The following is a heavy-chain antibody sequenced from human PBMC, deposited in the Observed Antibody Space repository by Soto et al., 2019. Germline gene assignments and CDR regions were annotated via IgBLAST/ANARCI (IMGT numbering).Heavy chain of an antibody. V-gene: IGHV3-23*01. CDR1: GFTFSSYA. CDR3: AKELTMIVVVPFDY. CDR2: ISGSGGST. Sequence: VGSLRLSCAASGFTFSSYAMSWVRQAPGKGLEWVSAISGSGGSTYYADSAKGRFTISRDNSKNTLYLQMNSLRAEDTAVYYCAKELTMIVVVPFDYWGQGTLVTVSS. J-gene: IGHJ4*02. D-gene: IGHD3-22*01.